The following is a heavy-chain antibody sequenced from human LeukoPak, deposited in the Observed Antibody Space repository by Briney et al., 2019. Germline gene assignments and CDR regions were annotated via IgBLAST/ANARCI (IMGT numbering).Heavy chain of an antibody. J-gene: IGHJ5*02. CDR3: ARRRVGDLTVGSDTWFDP. CDR1: GGSVSSGTYY. CDR2: ISYSGST. Sequence: SETLSLTCTVSGGSVSSGTYYWTWIRQPPGKGLEWIGYISYSGSTNYNPSLKSRVTISLDTSKNHFSLKLSSVTAADTAVYYCARRRVGDLTVGSDTWFDPWGQGALVTVSS. V-gene: IGHV4-61*03. D-gene: IGHD2-15*01.